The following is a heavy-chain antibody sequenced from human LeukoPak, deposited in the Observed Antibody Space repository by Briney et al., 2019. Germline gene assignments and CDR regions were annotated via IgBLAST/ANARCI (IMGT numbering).Heavy chain of an antibody. D-gene: IGHD3-10*01. Sequence: SETLSLTCTVSGGSISSGSYYWSWIRQPAGKGLEWIGLIYTSGSTNYNPSLKSRVTISVDTSKNQFSLRLESVTAADTALYYCARHVLLWLGEHNYAFDIWGRGTMVAVSS. J-gene: IGHJ3*02. CDR3: ARHVLLWLGEHNYAFDI. V-gene: IGHV4-61*02. CDR1: GGSISSGSYY. CDR2: IYTSGST.